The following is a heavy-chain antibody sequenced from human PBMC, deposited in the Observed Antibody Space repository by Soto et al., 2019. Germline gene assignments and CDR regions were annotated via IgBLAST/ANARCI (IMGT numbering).Heavy chain of an antibody. D-gene: IGHD3-10*01. J-gene: IGHJ3*02. CDR3: ARGRKNYYGSGSTKRDAFDI. V-gene: IGHV4-34*01. CDR2: INHSGST. CDR1: GGSFSCYY. Sequence: SETLSLTCAVYGGSFSCYYWSWIRQPPGKGLEWIGEINHSGSTNYNPSLKSRVTISVDTSKNLFSLKLSSVTAADTAVYYCARGRKNYYGSGSTKRDAFDIWGQGTMVTVSS.